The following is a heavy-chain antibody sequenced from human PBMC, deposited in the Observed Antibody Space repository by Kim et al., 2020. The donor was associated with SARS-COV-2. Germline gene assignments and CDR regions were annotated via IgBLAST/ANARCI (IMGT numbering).Heavy chain of an antibody. CDR1: GYTFTGYY. CDR2: INPNSGGT. V-gene: IGHV1-2*06. Sequence: ASVKVSCKASGYTFTGYYMHWVRQAPGQGLEWMGRINPNSGGTNYAQKFQGRVTMTRDTSISTAYMELSRLRSDDTAVYYCARGSNWGRIAVAGTDYWGQGTLVTVSS. J-gene: IGHJ4*02. D-gene: IGHD6-19*01. CDR3: ARGSNWGRIAVAGTDY.